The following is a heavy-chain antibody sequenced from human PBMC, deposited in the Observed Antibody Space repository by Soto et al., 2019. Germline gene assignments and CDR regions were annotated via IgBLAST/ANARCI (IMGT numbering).Heavy chain of an antibody. Sequence: PSETLSLTCIVSGGSINYFYCSWHRQPPGKGLEWIGYVSYSGSTNYNPSLKSRVAISVDASQNQFFLKLTSLTAGDTAVYYYAKGGFSAGEWLDPSGQVTQVTLS. D-gene: IGHD3-16*02. V-gene: IGHV4-59*01. CDR2: VSYSGST. CDR3: AKGGFSAGEWLDP. CDR1: GGSINYFY. J-gene: IGHJ5*02.